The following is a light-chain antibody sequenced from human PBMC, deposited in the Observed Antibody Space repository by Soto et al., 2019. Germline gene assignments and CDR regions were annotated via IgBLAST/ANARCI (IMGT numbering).Light chain of an antibody. CDR3: QPRNAWPLIP. Sequence: LKLSQDPLSVSAWRSPTMSYHSSQSIHTSLAWYQQKSGKPPRLVIYDSTLRANGVPDRFGGSRSGTEFTLTINSLEPEDFAVYYCQPRNAWPLIPFSHVRLLEI. V-gene: IGKV3-11*01. J-gene: IGKJ5*01. CDR2: DST. CDR1: QSIHTS.